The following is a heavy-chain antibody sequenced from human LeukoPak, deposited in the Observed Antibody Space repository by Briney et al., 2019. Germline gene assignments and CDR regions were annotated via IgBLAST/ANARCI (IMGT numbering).Heavy chain of an antibody. J-gene: IGHJ4*02. CDR2: INSDGSST. D-gene: IGHD2-2*02. CDR1: GFTFSSYW. V-gene: IGHV3-74*01. Sequence: GGSLRLSCAPSGFTFSSYWMYWVRQVPGKGLVWVSRINSDGSSTNYADSVKGRFTISRDNAKNTLYLQMNSLRAEDTAVYYCAREYTVPDYFDSWGQGALVTVSS. CDR3: AREYTVPDYFDS.